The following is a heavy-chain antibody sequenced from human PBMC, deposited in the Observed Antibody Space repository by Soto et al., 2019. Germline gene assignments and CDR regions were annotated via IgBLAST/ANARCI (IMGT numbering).Heavy chain of an antibody. V-gene: IGHV3-23*01. CDR2: ISVGGGAT. CDR1: GFTFRSCA. J-gene: IGHJ3*01. Sequence: QAGGSLRLSCAASGFTFRSCAMSWVRQAPGKGLEWVSAISVGGGATYFADSVKGRFTISRDNSKSTLYLLMNNLRAEDTAVYYCAKDKASGTDDAFDVWGQGTMVTVSS. CDR3: AKDKASGTDDAFDV. D-gene: IGHD6-19*01.